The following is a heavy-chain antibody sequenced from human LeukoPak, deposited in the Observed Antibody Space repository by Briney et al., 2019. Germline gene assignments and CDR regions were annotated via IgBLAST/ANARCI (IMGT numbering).Heavy chain of an antibody. CDR1: GGSISSGSYY. V-gene: IGHV4-61*02. Sequence: KTSETLSLTCTVSGGSISSGSYYWSWIRQPAGKGLEWIGRIYTSGSTNYNPSLKSRVTISVDTSKNQFSLKLSSVTAADTAVYYCAREYSGSWYGDWFDPWGQGTLVTVSS. CDR2: IYTSGST. J-gene: IGHJ5*02. CDR3: AREYSGSWYGDWFDP. D-gene: IGHD6-13*01.